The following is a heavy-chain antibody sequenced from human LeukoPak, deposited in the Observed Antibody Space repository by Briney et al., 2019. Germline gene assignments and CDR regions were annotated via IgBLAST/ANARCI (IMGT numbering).Heavy chain of an antibody. J-gene: IGHJ4*02. CDR3: ARGYYDILTGYSSPFDY. D-gene: IGHD3-9*01. CDR2: INPNSGGT. V-gene: IGHV1-2*02. CDR1: GYTFTGYY. Sequence: ASVKVSCKASGYTFTGYYMHWVRQAPGQGLEWVGWINPNSGGTNYAQKFQGRVTMTRDTSISTAYMELSRLRSDDTAVYYCARGYYDILTGYSSPFDYWGQGTLVTVSS.